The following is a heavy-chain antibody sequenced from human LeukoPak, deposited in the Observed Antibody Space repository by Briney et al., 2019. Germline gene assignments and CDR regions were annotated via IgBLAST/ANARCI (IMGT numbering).Heavy chain of an antibody. CDR3: AVGIVVASLGDS. CDR2: INPNSGGT. D-gene: IGHD3-22*01. J-gene: IGHJ4*02. CDR1: GYTFTGYY. Sequence: ASVKVSCKASGYTFTGYYMHWVRQAPGQGLEWMGWINPNSGGTNYAQKFQGRVTMTRDTSISTAYMELSRLRSDDTAMYYCAVGIVVASLGDSWGQGTLVTVSS. V-gene: IGHV1-2*02.